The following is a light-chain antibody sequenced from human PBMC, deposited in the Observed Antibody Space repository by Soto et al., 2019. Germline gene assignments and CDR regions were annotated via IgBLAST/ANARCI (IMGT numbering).Light chain of an antibody. V-gene: IGKV3-15*01. CDR2: DVS. CDR1: QSVRNS. J-gene: IGKJ4*01. Sequence: EVVMTQSPATLSLSPGERVTLSCRASQSVRNSLTWYQQEPGQAPRLLIYDVSTRATGVPARFSGSGSGTEFTLTISGLQSEDFGVYFFQHYSTWPLAFGGGTRVEIK. CDR3: QHYSTWPLA.